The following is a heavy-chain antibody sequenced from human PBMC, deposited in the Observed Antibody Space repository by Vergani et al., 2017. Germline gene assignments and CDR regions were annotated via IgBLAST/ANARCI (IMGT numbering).Heavy chain of an antibody. J-gene: IGHJ5*02. V-gene: IGHV5-51*01. CDR2: IYPADSDT. Sequence: EVELVQSGPEMRKPGESLKISCKGSEYSFGNYWIGWVRQMPGKGLEWMGIIYPADSDTRYSPSFQGQVTISADKSISTAFLQWDSLNASDTALYYCARHTTYTVSWGQGTLVTVSS. D-gene: IGHD1-1*01. CDR3: ARHTTYTVS. CDR1: EYSFGNYW.